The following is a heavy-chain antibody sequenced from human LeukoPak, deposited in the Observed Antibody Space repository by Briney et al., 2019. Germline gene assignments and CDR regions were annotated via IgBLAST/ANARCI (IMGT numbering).Heavy chain of an antibody. Sequence: ASVKVSCKASGYTFISFAMNWVRQAPGQGLEWMRWINTNTGNPTYAQGFTGRFVFSLDISVSAAYLQISSLKTEDTAVYYCARDYGDYVLGYWGQGTLVTVSS. CDR1: GYTFISFA. CDR2: INTNTGNP. D-gene: IGHD4-17*01. V-gene: IGHV7-4-1*02. CDR3: ARDYGDYVLGY. J-gene: IGHJ4*02.